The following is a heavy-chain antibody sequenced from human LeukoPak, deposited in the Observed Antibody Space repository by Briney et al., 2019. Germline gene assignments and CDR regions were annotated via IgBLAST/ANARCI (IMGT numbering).Heavy chain of an antibody. CDR2: IYYSGGT. V-gene: IGHV4-59*01. Sequence: PSETLSLTCTVSGGSLSSYYWSWIRQPPGKGLEWFGYIYYSGGTNYNTSLKSRVTISVDTSKNQFSLKLSSVTAADTAVYYCARGGHYYDSTGWFDPWGQGTLVTASS. CDR1: GGSLSSYY. D-gene: IGHD3-22*01. J-gene: IGHJ5*02. CDR3: ARGGHYYDSTGWFDP.